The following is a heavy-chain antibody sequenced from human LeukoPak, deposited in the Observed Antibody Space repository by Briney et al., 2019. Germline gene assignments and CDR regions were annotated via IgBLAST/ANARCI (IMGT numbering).Heavy chain of an antibody. D-gene: IGHD3-10*01. CDR2: ITYSGST. J-gene: IGHJ4*02. Sequence: KSSETLSLTCTVSGGSITSNSYYWGWIRQPPGKGLEWIGSITYSGSTYYNPSLKRRVTISIDTSKNQFSLKLSSVTAADTAVYYCASSMVRGVDFDYWGQGTLVTVSS. CDR3: ASSMVRGVDFDY. CDR1: GGSITSNSYY. V-gene: IGHV4-39*07.